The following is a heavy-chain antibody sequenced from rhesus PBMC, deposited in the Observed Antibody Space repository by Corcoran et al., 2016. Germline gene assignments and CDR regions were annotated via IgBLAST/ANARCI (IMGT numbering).Heavy chain of an antibody. CDR1: GGSVSSSNW. V-gene: IGHV4-65*01. CDR2: IRGISART. J-gene: IGHJ6*01. D-gene: IGHD6-13*01. Sequence: QVQLQESGPGLVKPSETLSLTCAVSGGSVSSSNWWSWIRQPPGNGLEWVGYIRGISARTSYTPPLNRPFTFSTAPSKNQFSLKLSSVTAADTAVYYCARRSPDYSGLDSWGQGVVVTVSS. CDR3: ARRSPDYSGLDS.